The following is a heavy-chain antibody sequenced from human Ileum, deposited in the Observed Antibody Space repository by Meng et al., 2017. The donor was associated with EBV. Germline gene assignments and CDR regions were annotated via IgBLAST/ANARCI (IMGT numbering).Heavy chain of an antibody. CDR3: ARYTGHLDT. CDR2: INPNNGGA. Sequence: QVQLVQSGAEVKRPGASVKVSCKASGYTFTGYYMQWVRQAPGQGLEWMGRINPNNGGANYAQQFQGRVTMTTDTSISTAYMELSRLRSDDTAVYYCARYTGHLDTWGQGTLVTVAS. V-gene: IGHV1-2*06. CDR1: GYTFTGYY. J-gene: IGHJ5*02. D-gene: IGHD2-2*02.